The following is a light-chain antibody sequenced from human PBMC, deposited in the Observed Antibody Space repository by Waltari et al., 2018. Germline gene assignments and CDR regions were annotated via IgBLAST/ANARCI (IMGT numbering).Light chain of an antibody. Sequence: DIQMTQSPSTLSASVGDRVTIPCRASQSISNWLAWYQQKPGKAHKLLIYKASTLESGVPSRFSGSGSGTEFTLTISSLQPDDFATYYCQQYNSYSLLTFGGGTKVEIK. V-gene: IGKV1-5*03. CDR3: QQYNSYSLLT. CDR1: QSISNW. J-gene: IGKJ4*01. CDR2: KAS.